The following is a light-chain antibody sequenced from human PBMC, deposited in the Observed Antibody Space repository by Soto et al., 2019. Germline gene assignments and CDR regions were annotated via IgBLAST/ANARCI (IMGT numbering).Light chain of an antibody. CDR1: QSITSY. Sequence: DIQLTNSPSFLSASVGDRVSITCPASQSITSYLAGYQQKPGKAPKLLIYVASTLQTGVTSRFSGNGSGTEFTLTISSLQPEDFATYYCQQLNSYPYTFGPGTNVDIK. V-gene: IGKV1-9*01. CDR3: QQLNSYPYT. CDR2: VAS. J-gene: IGKJ3*01.